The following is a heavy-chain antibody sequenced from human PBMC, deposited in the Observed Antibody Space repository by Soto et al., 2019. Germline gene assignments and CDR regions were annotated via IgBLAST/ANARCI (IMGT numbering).Heavy chain of an antibody. CDR1: GGSISSYY. J-gene: IGHJ6*02. CDR2: IYYSGST. V-gene: IGHV4-59*01. Sequence: SETLSLTCTVSGGSISSYYWSWIRQPPGKGLEWIGYIYYSGSTNYNPSLKSRVTISVDTSKNQFSLKPSSVTAADTAVYYCARVTVYYDSSGYSYYYYGMDVWGQGTTVTVSS. D-gene: IGHD3-22*01. CDR3: ARVTVYYDSSGYSYYYYGMDV.